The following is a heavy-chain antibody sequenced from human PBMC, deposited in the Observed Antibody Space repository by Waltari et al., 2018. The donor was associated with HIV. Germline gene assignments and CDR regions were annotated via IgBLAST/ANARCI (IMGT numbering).Heavy chain of an antibody. V-gene: IGHV2-5*02. CDR1: GFSLSNNGVA. CDR2: IYWDDDK. J-gene: IGHJ4*02. Sequence: QITLKESGPTLVKPTQTLTLTCSFSGFSLSNNGVAVAWIRQPPGKALEWLAVIYWDDDKRFSPSLKSRLTITKDTFRKRVVLTMTNMDPVDTGTYYCAHEAYYYGSGGVPFDYWGQGTLVTVSS. CDR3: AHEAYYYGSGGVPFDY. D-gene: IGHD3-10*01.